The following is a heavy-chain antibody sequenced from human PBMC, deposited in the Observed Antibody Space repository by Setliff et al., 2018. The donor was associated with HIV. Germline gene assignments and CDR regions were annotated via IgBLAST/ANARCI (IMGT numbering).Heavy chain of an antibody. J-gene: IGHJ3*02. Sequence: PSETLSLTCTVSGGSISSYYWSWIRQPPGKGLEWIGYIYYSGSTNYNPSLKSRVTISVDTSKNQFSLKLSSVTAADTAVYYCATYGSGSYGLAFDIWGQGTMVTVSS. D-gene: IGHD3-10*01. V-gene: IGHV4-59*08. CDR2: IYYSGST. CDR1: GGSISSYY. CDR3: ATYGSGSYGLAFDI.